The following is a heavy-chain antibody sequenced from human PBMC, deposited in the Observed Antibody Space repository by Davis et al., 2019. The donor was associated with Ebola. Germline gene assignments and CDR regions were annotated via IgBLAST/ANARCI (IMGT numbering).Heavy chain of an antibody. J-gene: IGHJ6*03. CDR3: AKPVAAAGHPHYYYYMDV. D-gene: IGHD6-13*01. CDR2: ISYDGSNK. Sequence: GESLKISCAASGFTFSSYAMHWVRQAPGKGLEWVAVISYDGSNKYYADSVKGRFTVSRDNSKNTLYLQMNSLRGDDTAVYYCAKPVAAAGHPHYYYYMDVWGKGTTVTVSS. CDR1: GFTFSSYA. V-gene: IGHV3-30-3*02.